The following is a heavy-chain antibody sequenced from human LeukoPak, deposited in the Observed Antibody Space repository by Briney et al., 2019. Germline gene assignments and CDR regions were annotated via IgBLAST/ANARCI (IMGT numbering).Heavy chain of an antibody. CDR2: INTDGSST. J-gene: IGHJ4*02. CDR1: GVTFSSYW. D-gene: IGHD6-19*01. CDR3: AKGPSSGWLYYFDY. V-gene: IGHV3-74*01. Sequence: GGSLRLSCAASGVTFSSYWMHWVRQAPGKGLVWVSRINTDGSSTSYADSVKGRFTISRDNSKNTLYLQMNSLRAEDTAVYYCAKGPSSGWLYYFDYWGQGTLVTVSS.